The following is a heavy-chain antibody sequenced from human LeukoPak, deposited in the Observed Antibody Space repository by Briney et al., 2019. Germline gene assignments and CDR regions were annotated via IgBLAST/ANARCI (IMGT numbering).Heavy chain of an antibody. CDR2: ISYDGSNK. CDR3: AREGFY. CDR1: GFTFSSYA. V-gene: IGHV3-30-3*01. Sequence: GGSLRLSCAASGFTFSSYAMHWVRQAPGKGLEWVAVISYDGSNKYYADSVKGRFTISRDNSKNTLYLQMNSLRAEDAAVYYCAREGFYWGQGTLVTVSS. J-gene: IGHJ4*02.